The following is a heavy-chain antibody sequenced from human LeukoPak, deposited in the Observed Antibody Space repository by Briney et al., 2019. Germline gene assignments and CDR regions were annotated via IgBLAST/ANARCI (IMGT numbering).Heavy chain of an antibody. CDR2: VNPNSGVT. D-gene: IGHD5-18*01. CDR1: GYTFIGYY. CDR3: ARDERGYSYA. J-gene: IGHJ4*02. V-gene: IGHV1-2*02. Sequence: ASVKVSCKASGYTFIGYYIHWVRQAPGQGLEWMGSVNPNSGVTDYAQKFQGRITMTRDTSISTAYMELSRLRSDDTAVYYCARDERGYSYAWGQGTLVTVSS.